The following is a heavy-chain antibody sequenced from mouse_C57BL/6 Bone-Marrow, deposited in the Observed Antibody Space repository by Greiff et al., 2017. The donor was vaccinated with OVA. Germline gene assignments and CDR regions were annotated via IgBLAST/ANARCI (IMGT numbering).Heavy chain of an antibody. CDR3: TTSTTVVTFYWYFDV. D-gene: IGHD1-1*01. V-gene: IGHV14-4*01. CDR1: GFNIKDDY. Sequence: EVKLQESGAELVRPGASVKLSCTASGFNIKDDYMHWVKQRPEQGLEWIGWIDPENGDTEYASKFQGKATITADTSSNTAYLQLSSLTSEDTAVYYCTTSTTVVTFYWYFDVWGTGTTVTVSS. CDR2: IDPENGDT. J-gene: IGHJ1*03.